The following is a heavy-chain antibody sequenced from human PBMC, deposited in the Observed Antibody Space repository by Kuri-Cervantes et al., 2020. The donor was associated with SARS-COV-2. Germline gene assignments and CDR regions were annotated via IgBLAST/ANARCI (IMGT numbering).Heavy chain of an antibody. CDR3: ARVGVVIAIPDY. J-gene: IGHJ4*02. Sequence: ESLKISCTVSGGSISSSSYYWGWIRQPPGKGLEWIGSIYYSGSTYYNPSLKSRVTISVDTPKNQFSLKLSSVTAADTAVYYCARVGVVIAIPDYWGQGTLVTVSS. V-gene: IGHV4-39*07. D-gene: IGHD2-21*01. CDR2: IYYSGST. CDR1: GGSISSSSYY.